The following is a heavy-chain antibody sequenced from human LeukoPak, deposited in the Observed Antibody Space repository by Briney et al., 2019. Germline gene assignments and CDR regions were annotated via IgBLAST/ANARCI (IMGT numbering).Heavy chain of an antibody. V-gene: IGHV3-48*02. CDR3: ARRPYSDTSGRLSDV. Sequence: PGGSLRLSCAASGFTVSSNYLSWVRQAPGKGLEWISYIGSSGSPTHYADSVGGRFTISRDNAKNSLYLQMNSLRDEDTAVYFCARRPYSDTSGRLSDVWGQGTTVTVPS. J-gene: IGHJ6*02. CDR1: GFTVSSNY. CDR2: IGSSGSPT. D-gene: IGHD3-22*01.